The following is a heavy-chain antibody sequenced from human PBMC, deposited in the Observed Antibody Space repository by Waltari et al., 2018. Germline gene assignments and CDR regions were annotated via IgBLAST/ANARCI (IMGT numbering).Heavy chain of an antibody. CDR2: RNEDGSGT. Sequence: EVQLVESGGGSVQPGGSLRLSCSVSGFSFITYWMTWVRQAPGKGLEWVGSRNEDGSGTYYADSVKGRFTISRDNGKTSLYLQMNSLRSEDTAVYYCARDRGYLVHDYWGQGTLVTVSA. J-gene: IGHJ4*02. D-gene: IGHD1-26*01. CDR1: GFSFITYW. CDR3: ARDRGYLVHDY. V-gene: IGHV3-7*01.